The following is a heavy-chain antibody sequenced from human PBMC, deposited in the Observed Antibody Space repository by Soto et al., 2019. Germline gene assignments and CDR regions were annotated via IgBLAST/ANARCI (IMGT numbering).Heavy chain of an antibody. CDR1: GFTFTNYG. CDR3: ARGSRELQLFVPPLDY. J-gene: IGHJ4*02. CDR2: ISYDGFNK. Sequence: QVQLVESGGGVVQPGRSLRLSCAASGFTFTNYGIHWVRQAPGKGLEWVSVISYDGFNKYYSESVRGRFTISRDNSKNTLYLEMNSLRTDDTAVYYCARGSRELQLFVPPLDYWGQGTLVTVSS. D-gene: IGHD1-1*01. V-gene: IGHV3-30*03.